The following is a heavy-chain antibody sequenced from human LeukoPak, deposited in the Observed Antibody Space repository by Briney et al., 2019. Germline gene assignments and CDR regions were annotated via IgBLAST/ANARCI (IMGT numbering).Heavy chain of an antibody. V-gene: IGHV3-30*03. J-gene: IGHJ6*02. CDR1: GFTFSSYG. CDR2: ISYDGSNK. Sequence: QPGRSLRLSCAASGFTFSSYGMHWVRQAPGKGLEWVAVISYDGSNKYYADSVKGRFTISRDNSKNTLYLQMNSLRAEDTAVYYCAREGPGPRYYDFWSGYFENYYYYGTDVWGQGTTVTVSS. D-gene: IGHD3-3*01. CDR3: AREGPGPRYYDFWSGYFENYYYYGTDV.